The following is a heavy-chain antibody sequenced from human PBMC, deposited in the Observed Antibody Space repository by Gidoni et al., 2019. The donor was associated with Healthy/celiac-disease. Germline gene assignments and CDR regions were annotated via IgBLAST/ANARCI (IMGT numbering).Heavy chain of an antibody. V-gene: IGHV3-15*07. Sequence: EVQLVESGGGLVKPGGSLRLSCAASGFTFSNAWMNWVRQAPGTGLVWVGRIKSKTDGGTTDYAAPVKGRFSISRDDSKNTLYLQMNSLKTEDTAVYYCTTGIRGYSGYDQIDYWSQGTLVTVSS. J-gene: IGHJ4*02. CDR3: TTGIRGYSGYDQIDY. CDR1: GFTFSNAW. CDR2: IKSKTDGGTT. D-gene: IGHD5-12*01.